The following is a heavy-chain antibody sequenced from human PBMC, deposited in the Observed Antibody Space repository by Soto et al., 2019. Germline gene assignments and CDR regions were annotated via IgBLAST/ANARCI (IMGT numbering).Heavy chain of an antibody. CDR1: GASIRDGDYY. Sequence: SETLSLTCSVSGASIRDGDYYWSWLRQPPGKGPGGIGIIDYTGGTHYNPTLTGPVSMSVDTSANQFSLKVNFVTAADSAVYYCARVGYGDYRRRYYTDFCGPGILVTVYS. J-gene: IGHJ4*02. D-gene: IGHD4-17*01. V-gene: IGHV4-30-4*01. CDR2: IDYTGGT. CDR3: ARVGYGDYRRRYYTDF.